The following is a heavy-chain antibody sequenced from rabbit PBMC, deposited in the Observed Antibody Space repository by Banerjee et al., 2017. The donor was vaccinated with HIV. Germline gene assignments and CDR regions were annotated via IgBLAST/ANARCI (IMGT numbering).Heavy chain of an antibody. CDR2: IYAGSSGVT. Sequence: QSLEESGGDLVKPGASLTLTCTASGVSFSSNYYMCWVRQAPGKGLEWIACIYAGSSGVTYYANWAKGRFTISKTSSTTVTLQVTRLTAADTATYFCARGEAGSSYSWGPGTLVTVS. V-gene: IGHV1S40*01. CDR1: GVSFSSNYY. J-gene: IGHJ4*01. CDR3: ARGEAGSSYS. D-gene: IGHD8-1*01.